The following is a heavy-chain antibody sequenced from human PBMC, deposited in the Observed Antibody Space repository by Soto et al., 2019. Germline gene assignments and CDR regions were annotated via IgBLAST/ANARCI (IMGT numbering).Heavy chain of an antibody. Sequence: YLRLSCVGSGFTFDDYGMHWVRQAPGKGLEWVSAISWNSAIIDYGDSVRGRFTTSRDNAKNSVYLQMNSLRPEDTAVYYCARMNYDFWRGHVPRYYYGMDVWGQGNTVTVSS. D-gene: IGHD3-3*01. CDR1: GFTFDDYG. V-gene: IGHV3-9*01. CDR3: ARMNYDFWRGHVPRYYYGMDV. J-gene: IGHJ6*02. CDR2: ISWNSAII.